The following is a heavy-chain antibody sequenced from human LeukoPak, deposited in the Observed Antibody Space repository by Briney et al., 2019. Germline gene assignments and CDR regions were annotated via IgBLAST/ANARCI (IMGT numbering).Heavy chain of an antibody. Sequence: ASVKVSCKASGYTFTSYDINWVRQATGQGLEWMGWMNPNSGNTGYAQKFQGRVTMTRNTSISTAYMELSSLRSEDTAVYYCARDLSGLASLDYWGQGTLVTVSS. D-gene: IGHD5-12*01. J-gene: IGHJ4*02. CDR1: GYTFTSYD. CDR3: ARDLSGLASLDY. V-gene: IGHV1-8*01. CDR2: MNPNSGNT.